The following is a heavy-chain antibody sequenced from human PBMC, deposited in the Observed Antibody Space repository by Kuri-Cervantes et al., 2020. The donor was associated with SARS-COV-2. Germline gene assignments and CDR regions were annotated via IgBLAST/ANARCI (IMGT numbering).Heavy chain of an antibody. J-gene: IGHJ4*02. CDR1: GYTFTNYE. Sequence: ASVKVSCKAPGYTFTNYEINWVRQATGQGLEWMGWMNPNSGDTNYAQKFQGRVILTRNTSTTTAYMELRGLKSEDTAVYYCAREGTIVVGGLDSWGQGTLVTVSS. CDR3: AREGTIVVGGLDS. D-gene: IGHD2-21*01. V-gene: IGHV1-8*03. CDR2: MNPNSGDT.